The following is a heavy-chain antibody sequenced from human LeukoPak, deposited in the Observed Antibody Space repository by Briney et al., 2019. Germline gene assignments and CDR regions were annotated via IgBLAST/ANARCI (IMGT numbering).Heavy chain of an antibody. D-gene: IGHD3-10*01. CDR1: GFTFSSYS. CDR2: ISGNSDYI. V-gene: IGHV3-21*01. Sequence: GGSLRLSCAASGFTFSSYSMNWVRQTPGKGLEWVSSISGNSDYIYYADPVKGRFTISRDNAKNSLYLQMNSLRAEDTAVYWCARDYYDSDGMDVWGQGTTVTVSS. CDR3: ARDYYDSDGMDV. J-gene: IGHJ6*02.